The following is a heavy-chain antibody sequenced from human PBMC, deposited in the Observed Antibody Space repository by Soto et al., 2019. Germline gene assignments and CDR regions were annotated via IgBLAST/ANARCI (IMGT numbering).Heavy chain of an antibody. D-gene: IGHD2-15*01. CDR2: IIPMFGTT. CDR3: ARGVVVVAASQLGWFDP. J-gene: IGHJ5*02. Sequence: SVKVSCKASGGTFSSYAINWVRQAPGQGLEWMGGIIPMFGTTKYAQRFQGRLTASADESTSTAYMELSSLRSEDTAVYYCARGVVVVAASQLGWFDPWGQGTLVTVSS. V-gene: IGHV1-69*13. CDR1: GGTFSSYA.